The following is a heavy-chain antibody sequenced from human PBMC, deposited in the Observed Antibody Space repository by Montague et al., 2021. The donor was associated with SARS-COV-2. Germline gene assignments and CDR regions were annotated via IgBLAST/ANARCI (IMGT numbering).Heavy chain of an antibody. CDR3: ARIRYDILTGYQTLFDY. Sequence: PALVKPTQTLTLTCTFPGFSLSTSGMCVSWIRQPPGKALEWLARIDWDDGKYYSTSLKTRLTISKDTSKNQVVLTMTNMDPVDTATYYCARIRYDILTGYQTLFDYWGQGTLVTVSS. J-gene: IGHJ4*02. CDR2: IDWDDGK. D-gene: IGHD3-9*01. V-gene: IGHV2-70*11. CDR1: GFSLSTSGMC.